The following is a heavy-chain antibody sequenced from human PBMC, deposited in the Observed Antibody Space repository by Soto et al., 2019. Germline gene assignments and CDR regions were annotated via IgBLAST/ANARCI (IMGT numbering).Heavy chain of an antibody. CDR1: GYSFTSYW. D-gene: IGHD2-21*02. V-gene: IGHV5-51*01. CDR2: IYPGDSDT. J-gene: IGHJ4*02. Sequence: GESLKISCKGSGYSFTSYWIGWVRQMPGKGLEWMGIIYPGDSDTRYSPSFQGQVTISADKSISTAYLQWSSLKASDTAMYYCARSAYCGGDCYTSPFDYWGQGTLVTVSS. CDR3: ARSAYCGGDCYTSPFDY.